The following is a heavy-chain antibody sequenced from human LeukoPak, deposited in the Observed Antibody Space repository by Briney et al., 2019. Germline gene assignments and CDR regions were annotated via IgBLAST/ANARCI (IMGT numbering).Heavy chain of an antibody. J-gene: IGHJ4*02. Sequence: SETLSLSCTDSGGSISGYYWSWIRPPPGKGLEWIGYIYYSVSTNYSPSLKRRVTISVDTSKNQFSLKLSSVTAADTAVYYCARALYSSWSSNYFDYSGQRTLCTVSS. D-gene: IGHD6-6*01. V-gene: IGHV4-59*01. CDR3: ARALYSSWSSNYFDY. CDR2: IYYSVST. CDR1: GGSISGYY.